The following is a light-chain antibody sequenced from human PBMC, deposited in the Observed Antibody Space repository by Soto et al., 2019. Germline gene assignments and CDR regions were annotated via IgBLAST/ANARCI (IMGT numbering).Light chain of an antibody. CDR1: SSDVGGYNY. CDR2: DVS. Sequence: SVLTQPASVSGSPGQSITISCTGTSSDVGGYNYVSWYQQHPGKAPKLMIYDVSNRPSGVSNRFSGSKSGNTASLTISGLQAEDEADYYCSSYTSSSTPLVFGTGTRSPS. V-gene: IGLV2-14*01. CDR3: SSYTSSSTPLV. J-gene: IGLJ1*01.